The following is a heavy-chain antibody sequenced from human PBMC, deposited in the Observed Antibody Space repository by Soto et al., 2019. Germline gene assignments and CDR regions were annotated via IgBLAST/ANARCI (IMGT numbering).Heavy chain of an antibody. V-gene: IGHV1-3*05. Sequence: QVQLVQSGAEEKKPGASVKVSCKASGYTFTSYAMHWVRQAPGQRLEWMGWINAGNGNTKYSQKFQGRVTITTDTAASTAYMELRSLRPEDTAVDYCASGSGVEVTDWGQGAQVTVSS. J-gene: IGHJ4*02. CDR3: ASGSGVEVTD. CDR1: GYTFTSYA. D-gene: IGHD6-19*01. CDR2: INAGNGNT.